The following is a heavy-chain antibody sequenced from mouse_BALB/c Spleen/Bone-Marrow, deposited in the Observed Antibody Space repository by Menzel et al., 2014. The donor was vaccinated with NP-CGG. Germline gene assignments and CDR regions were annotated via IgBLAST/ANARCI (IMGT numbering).Heavy chain of an antibody. CDR1: GFNIKDTY. CDR2: IDPANGNT. V-gene: IGHV14-3*02. J-gene: IGHJ2*01. CDR3: ARYSYGSRGYYFDY. D-gene: IGHD1-1*01. Sequence: VQLQQSGAELVKPEASVKLSCTASGFNIKDTYMHWVKQRPEQGLEWIGRIDPANGNTKYDPKFQGKATITADTSSNTAYLQLSSLTSEDTAVYYCARYSYGSRGYYFDYWGQGTTLTVSS.